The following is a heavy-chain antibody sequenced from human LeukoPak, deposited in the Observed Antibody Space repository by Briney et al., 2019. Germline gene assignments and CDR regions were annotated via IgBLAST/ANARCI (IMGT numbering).Heavy chain of an antibody. D-gene: IGHD3-3*01. CDR2: IIPIFGTA. V-gene: IGHV1-69*13. CDR3: ARGSSYYDFWSGYYTGFDY. Sequence: ASVKVSCKASGYTFTGYYIHWVRQAPGQGLEWMGGIIPIFGTANYAQKFQGRVTITADESTSTAYMELSSLRSEDTAVYYCARGSSYYDFWSGYYTGFDYWGQGTLVTVSS. CDR1: GYTFTGYY. J-gene: IGHJ4*02.